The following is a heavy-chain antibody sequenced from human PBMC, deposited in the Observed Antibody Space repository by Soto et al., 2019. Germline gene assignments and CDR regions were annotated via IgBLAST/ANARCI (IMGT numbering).Heavy chain of an antibody. D-gene: IGHD2-21*02. CDR2: IYYSGST. V-gene: IGHV4-59*08. Sequence: PSETLSLTCTVSGGSISSYYWSWIRQPQGKGLEWIGYIYYSGSTNYNPSLKSRVTISVDTSKNQFSLKLSSVTAADTAVYYCARQRYCGGDCYSNWFDPWGQGTLVTVSS. CDR3: ARQRYCGGDCYSNWFDP. CDR1: GGSISSYY. J-gene: IGHJ5*02.